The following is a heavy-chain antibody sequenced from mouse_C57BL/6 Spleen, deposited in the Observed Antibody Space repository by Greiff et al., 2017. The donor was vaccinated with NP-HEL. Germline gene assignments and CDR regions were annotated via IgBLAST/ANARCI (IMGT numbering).Heavy chain of an antibody. V-gene: IGHV1-80*01. D-gene: IGHD1-1*01. Sequence: VQLQQSGAELVKPGASVKISCKASGYAFSSYWMNWVKQRPGKGLEWIGQIYPGDGDTNYNGKFKGKATLTADKSSSTAYMQLSSLTSEDSAVYFCARGDYYGSSYVPWFAYWGQGTLVTVSA. CDR3: ARGDYYGSSYVPWFAY. CDR2: IYPGDGDT. J-gene: IGHJ3*01. CDR1: GYAFSSYW.